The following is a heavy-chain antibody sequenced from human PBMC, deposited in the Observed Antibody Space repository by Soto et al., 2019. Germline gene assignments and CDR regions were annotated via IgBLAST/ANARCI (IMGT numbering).Heavy chain of an antibody. Sequence: ASVKVSSKVSGYNLTEVSMHWLREAAGKGLEWMGGFDPEDGETIYAQKFQGRVTMTEDTSTDTAYMELSSLRSEDTAVYYCATDRGQYSSSSGTSGGMYVWGQGTTVTVSS. CDR3: ATDRGQYSSSSGTSGGMYV. CDR2: FDPEDGET. D-gene: IGHD6-6*01. V-gene: IGHV1-24*01. J-gene: IGHJ6*02. CDR1: GYNLTEVS.